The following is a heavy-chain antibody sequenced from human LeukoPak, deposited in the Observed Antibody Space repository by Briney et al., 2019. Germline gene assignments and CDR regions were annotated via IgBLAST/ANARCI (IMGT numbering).Heavy chain of an antibody. D-gene: IGHD6-19*01. CDR2: ISSSGSTI. V-gene: IGHV3-48*03. CDR1: GFTFSSYE. J-gene: IGHJ4*02. Sequence: GGSLRLSCAASGFTFSSYEMSWVRQAPGKGLEWVAYISSSGSTIYYADSVKGRFTISRDNAKNSLYLQMNSLRAEDTAVYYCARVIVVAGTYFDYWGQGTLVTVSS. CDR3: ARVIVVAGTYFDY.